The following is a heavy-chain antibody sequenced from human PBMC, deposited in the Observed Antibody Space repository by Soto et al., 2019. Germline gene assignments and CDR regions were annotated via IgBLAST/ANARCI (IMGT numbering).Heavy chain of an antibody. CDR2: IYPGDSET. J-gene: IGHJ4*02. CDR3: VSTINGYFEY. D-gene: IGHD3-9*01. Sequence: EVLLAQSGAEVKKPGDSLKISCKGSGHSFVTHWIGWVRQMSGKGLEWMGIIYPGDSETKYSPSFQGQVTISADKSISTAYLQWSSLKASDTALYYCVSTINGYFEYWGQGTLVTVSS. V-gene: IGHV5-51*01. CDR1: GHSFVTHW.